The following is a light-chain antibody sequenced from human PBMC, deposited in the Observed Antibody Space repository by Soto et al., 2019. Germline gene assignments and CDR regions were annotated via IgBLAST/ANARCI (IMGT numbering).Light chain of an antibody. CDR3: QQYNDWVT. J-gene: IGKJ4*01. Sequence: EIVMTQSPATLSVSPGERATLSCRASQSVSSNLVWYQQKPGQAPRLLIYGASTRATGIPARFSGSGSGTEFNLTINSLQSEDCAVYYCQQYNDWVTFGGGTKVEI. V-gene: IGKV3-15*01. CDR1: QSVSSN. CDR2: GAS.